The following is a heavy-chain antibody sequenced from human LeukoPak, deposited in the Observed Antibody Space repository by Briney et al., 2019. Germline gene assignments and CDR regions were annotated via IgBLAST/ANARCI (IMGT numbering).Heavy chain of an antibody. CDR3: ARELGY. J-gene: IGHJ4*02. CDR1: GGSISSGNYY. Sequence: SETLSLTCTVSGGSISSGNYYWTWVRQPPGKGLEWIGHIYYSGSTYYNPSLKSRVTISLDTSKNQFSLKLSSVTAADTAIYYCARELGYWGQGTLVTVSS. V-gene: IGHV4-30-4*01. D-gene: IGHD3-16*01. CDR2: IYYSGST.